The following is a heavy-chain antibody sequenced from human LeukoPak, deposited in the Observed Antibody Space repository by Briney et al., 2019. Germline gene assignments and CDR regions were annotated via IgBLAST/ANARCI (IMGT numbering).Heavy chain of an antibody. CDR3: ARTKEMATISYFDS. CDR1: GFTFSSYE. J-gene: IGHJ4*02. D-gene: IGHD5-24*01. V-gene: IGHV3-48*03. Sequence: GGSLRLSCAASGFTFSSYEMNWVRQAPGKGLEWVSYIDSSGSSIHYADSVRGRFTISRGNAKNSLYLQMNSLRAEDTAVYHCARTKEMATISYFDSWGQGTLVTVSS. CDR2: IDSSGSSI.